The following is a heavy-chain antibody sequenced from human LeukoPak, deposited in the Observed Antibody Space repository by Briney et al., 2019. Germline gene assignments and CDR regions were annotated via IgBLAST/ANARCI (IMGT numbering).Heavy chain of an antibody. CDR2: ISYDGSNK. CDR1: GFTFSSYA. D-gene: IGHD4-17*01. CDR3: ARDAAHYDNWFDP. Sequence: PGRSLRLSCAASGFTFSSYAMHWVRQAPGKGLEWVAVISYDGSNKYYADSVKGRFTISRDNSKNTLYLQMNSLRAEDTAVYYCARDAAHYDNWFDPWGQGTLVTVSS. V-gene: IGHV3-30-3*01. J-gene: IGHJ5*02.